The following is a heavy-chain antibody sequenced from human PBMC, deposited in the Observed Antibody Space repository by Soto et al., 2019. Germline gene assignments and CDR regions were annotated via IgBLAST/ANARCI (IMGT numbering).Heavy chain of an antibody. V-gene: IGHV3-11*01. Sequence: GGSLRLSCAASGGTCSDYYMSWIRQAPGKGLEWVSYISSSGSTIYYADSVKGRFTISRDNAKNSLYLQMNSPRAEDTAVYYCASHSEVQWLRTNDYWGQGTLVTVSS. CDR3: ASHSEVQWLRTNDY. CDR2: ISSSGSTI. CDR1: GGTCSDYY. D-gene: IGHD6-19*01. J-gene: IGHJ4*02.